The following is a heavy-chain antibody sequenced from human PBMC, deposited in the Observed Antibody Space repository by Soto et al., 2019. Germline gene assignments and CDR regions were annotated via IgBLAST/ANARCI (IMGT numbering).Heavy chain of an antibody. CDR1: GLAFNSYA. V-gene: IGHV3-33*01. CDR3: AREMELASAHYYNVLDV. D-gene: IGHD3-10*01. J-gene: IGHJ6*02. Sequence: PGGSLRLSCAASGLAFNSYAMYWVRQAPGKGLECVAVIWHDARHHYYGDSVKGRFTVSRDNSKNTLYLQMISLTADDTAVYYCAREMELASAHYYNVLDVWGQGQVTVSS. CDR2: IWHDARHH.